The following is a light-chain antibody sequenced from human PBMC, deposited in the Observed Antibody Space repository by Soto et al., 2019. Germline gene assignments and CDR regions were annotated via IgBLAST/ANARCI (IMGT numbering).Light chain of an antibody. V-gene: IGKV1-5*03. J-gene: IGKJ1*01. Sequence: DIQMTQSPSTLSASVGDRVTITCRASQSISSWLAWYQHKPGKAPKLLIYKASSLESGVPSRFSGSGSGTEFTLTSSSLQPDDFATYYCQQYNSYLGTFGQGTKVEIK. CDR3: QQYNSYLGT. CDR2: KAS. CDR1: QSISSW.